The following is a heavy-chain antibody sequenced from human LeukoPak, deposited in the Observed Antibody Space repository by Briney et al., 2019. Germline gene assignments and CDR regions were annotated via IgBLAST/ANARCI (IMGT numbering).Heavy chain of an antibody. Sequence: GGSLRLSCAASGFTFSSYGMHWVRQDPGKGLEWVAVISYDGSNKYYADSVKGRFTISRDNSKNTLYLQMNSLRAEDTAVYYCAKGEQKGYSSGWYAIDYWGQGTLVTVSS. CDR2: ISYDGSNK. V-gene: IGHV3-30*18. D-gene: IGHD6-19*01. CDR3: AKGEQKGYSSGWYAIDY. J-gene: IGHJ4*02. CDR1: GFTFSSYG.